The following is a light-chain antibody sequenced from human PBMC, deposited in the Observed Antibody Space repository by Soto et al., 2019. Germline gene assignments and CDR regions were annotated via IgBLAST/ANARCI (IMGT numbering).Light chain of an antibody. Sequence: QSVLTQPASVSGSHGQSITISCTGTSSDVGAYNYVSWYQQHPGKAPKLMIFDVSNRPSGVSNRFSGSKSGNTASLTISGLQAEDEADYYCSSYTTSSSFHFGTGTKLTVL. CDR1: SSDVGAYNY. CDR2: DVS. V-gene: IGLV2-14*01. J-gene: IGLJ1*01. CDR3: SSYTTSSSFH.